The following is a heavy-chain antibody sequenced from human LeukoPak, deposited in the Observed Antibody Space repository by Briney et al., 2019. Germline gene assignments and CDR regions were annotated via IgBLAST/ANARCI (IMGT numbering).Heavy chain of an antibody. D-gene: IGHD5-12*01. CDR3: AKDPASYEYYFDY. CDR1: GFTFSGYA. Sequence: PGGSLRLSCAASGFTFSGYAMSWARQAPGKGLEWVSSIRVSVGTTYYADSVKGRFRISRDNSKNTLDLQMNSLRAEDTAVYYCAKDPASYEYYFDYWGQGTLVTVSS. CDR2: IRVSVGTT. V-gene: IGHV3-23*01. J-gene: IGHJ4*02.